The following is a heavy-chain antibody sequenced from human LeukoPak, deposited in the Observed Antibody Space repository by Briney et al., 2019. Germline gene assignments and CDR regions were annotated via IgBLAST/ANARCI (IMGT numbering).Heavy chain of an antibody. V-gene: IGHV3-23*01. CDR3: AKEAYCSSTSCYYGPPDY. Sequence: GGSLRLSCAASGFTFSSYAMSWVRQAPGKGLEWVSAISGSGGSTCYADSVKGRFTISRDNSKNTLYLQMNSLRAEDTAVYYCAKEAYCSSTSCYYGPPDYWGQGTLVTVSS. CDR2: ISGSGGST. D-gene: IGHD2-2*01. J-gene: IGHJ4*02. CDR1: GFTFSSYA.